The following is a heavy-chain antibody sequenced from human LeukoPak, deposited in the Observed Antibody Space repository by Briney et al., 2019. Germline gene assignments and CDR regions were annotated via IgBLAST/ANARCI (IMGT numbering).Heavy chain of an antibody. V-gene: IGHV3-7*01. CDR3: AKDGEYSSSWYLGTPGADY. Sequence: GGSLRLSCAASGFTFSSYWMSWVRQAPGKGLEWVANIKQDGSEKYYVDSVKGRFTISRDNAKNSLYLQMNSLRAEDTAVYYRAKDGEYSSSWYLGTPGADYWGQGTLVTVSS. CDR1: GFTFSSYW. CDR2: IKQDGSEK. D-gene: IGHD6-13*01. J-gene: IGHJ4*02.